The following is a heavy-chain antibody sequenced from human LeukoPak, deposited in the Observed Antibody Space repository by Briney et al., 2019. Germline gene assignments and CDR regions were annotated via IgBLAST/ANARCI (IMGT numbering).Heavy chain of an antibody. CDR1: GYTFNFYW. J-gene: IGHJ6*03. CDR3: SRDQTFYSYYYYMDV. CDR2: INGDRSTT. Sequence: GGSLRLSCAASGYTFNFYWMNWVRQAPGKGLVWVSRINGDRSTTTYADSVKGRFTISRDNAKNTLYLQMNSLRDEDTAVYYCSRDQTFYSYYYYMDVWGKGTTVTVSS. V-gene: IGHV3-74*01.